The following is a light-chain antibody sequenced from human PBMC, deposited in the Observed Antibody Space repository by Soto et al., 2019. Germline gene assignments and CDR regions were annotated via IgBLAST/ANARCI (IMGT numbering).Light chain of an antibody. V-gene: IGKV3D-15*01. J-gene: IGKJ5*01. CDR2: GAS. CDR3: QQYNNWPT. CDR1: QSVIRN. Sequence: EIVMTQSPATLSVSPGERATLSCRASQSVIRNLAWYQQKPAPAPRLLNDGASTRATGIPARFSGSGSGTEFTLTISSLQSEDFAVYYWQQYNNWPTFGQGTRLEIK.